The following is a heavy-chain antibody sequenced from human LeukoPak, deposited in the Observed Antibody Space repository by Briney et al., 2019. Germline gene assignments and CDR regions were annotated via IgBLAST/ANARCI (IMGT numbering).Heavy chain of an antibody. J-gene: IGHJ6*02. Sequence: GGSLRLSCAASGFTFSSYWMNWARQAPGKGLEWVASINHDGNVNYYVDSVKGRFTISRDNAKNSLYLRMSNLRAEDTAVYFCARGGGLDVWGQGATVTVSS. CDR1: GFTFSSYW. CDR2: INHDGNVN. CDR3: ARGGGLDV. D-gene: IGHD3-16*01. V-gene: IGHV3-7*03.